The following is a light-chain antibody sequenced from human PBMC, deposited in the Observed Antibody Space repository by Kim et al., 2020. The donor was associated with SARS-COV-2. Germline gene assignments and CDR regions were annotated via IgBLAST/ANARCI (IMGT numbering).Light chain of an antibody. CDR2: GAS. Sequence: PGERATLSCRDSQSVSNSYLAWFQQKPGQAPRLLMFGASNRATGIPDRYTGSGSGTDFTLTISRLEPEDFAVYFCQQYGSSRWTFGQGTKVDIK. CDR1: QSVSNSY. V-gene: IGKV3-20*01. J-gene: IGKJ1*01. CDR3: QQYGSSRWT.